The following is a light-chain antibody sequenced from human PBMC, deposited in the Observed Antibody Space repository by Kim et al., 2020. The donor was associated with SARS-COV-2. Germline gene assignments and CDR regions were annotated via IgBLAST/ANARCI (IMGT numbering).Light chain of an antibody. J-gene: IGKJ5*01. CDR1: QGISSY. V-gene: IGKV1-9*01. CDR2: AAS. Sequence: ESVGDRVTITSRASQGISSYLAWYQQKPGKAPKLLIYAASTLQSGVTSRFSGSGSGTEFTLTISSLQPEDFATYYCQQLNSYPITFGQGTRLEIK. CDR3: QQLNSYPIT.